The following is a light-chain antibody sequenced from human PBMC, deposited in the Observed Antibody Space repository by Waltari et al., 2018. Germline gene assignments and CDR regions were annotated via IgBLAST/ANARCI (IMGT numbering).Light chain of an antibody. CDR1: QSVRKSN. Sequence: EIVLTQSPGTLPLSPGERATLPYRASQSVRKSNLGRYQQNPGPAPRLLIYRASTRATGIPDRFSGSGSGMDFTLTNSRLEPEDFAVYYCHHYGSSPPITFGGGTKVEIK. V-gene: IGKV3-20*01. J-gene: IGKJ4*01. CDR2: RAS. CDR3: HHYGSSPPIT.